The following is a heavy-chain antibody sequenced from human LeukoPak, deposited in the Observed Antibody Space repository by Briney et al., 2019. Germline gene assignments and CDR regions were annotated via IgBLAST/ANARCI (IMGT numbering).Heavy chain of an antibody. V-gene: IGHV3-21*01. Sequence: PGGSLRLSCAASGFTFSSYTMNWVRQAPGKGLEWVSSISSSSSHIYYADSVKGRFTISRDNAKNSLYLQMNSLRVEDTAVYYCAREGISVTLYYFDYWGQGTLVTVSS. CDR1: GFTFSSYT. D-gene: IGHD4-17*01. CDR3: AREGISVTLYYFDY. J-gene: IGHJ4*02. CDR2: ISSSSSHI.